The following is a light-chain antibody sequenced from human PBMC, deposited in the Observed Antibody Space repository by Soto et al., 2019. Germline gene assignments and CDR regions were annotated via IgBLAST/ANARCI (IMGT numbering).Light chain of an antibody. CDR3: QQCATTPRT. CDR2: DAS. Sequence: EIVLTQSPGTLSLSPGERATLSCRASRTVEKNYLAWYQQKPGQAPRLLVDDASRRAAGIPDRLSGSGSGTDFTLTISRLEPEDFAVYYCQQCATTPRTFGPGTKVEIK. V-gene: IGKV3-20*01. J-gene: IGKJ1*01. CDR1: RTVEKNY.